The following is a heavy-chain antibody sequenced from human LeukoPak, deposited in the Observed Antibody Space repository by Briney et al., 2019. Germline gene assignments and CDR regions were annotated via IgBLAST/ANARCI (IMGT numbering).Heavy chain of an antibody. CDR2: IYLSGST. CDR3: ARHWYSSSWYLDY. J-gene: IGHJ4*02. CDR1: GYSISSGYY. Sequence: PSETLSLTCAVSGYSISSGYYWGWIRQPPGKGLDWIGSIYLSGSTYYNPSLKSRVSISVDTSKNQFSLKLSSVTAADTAVYYCARHWYSSSWYLDYWGQGTLVTVSS. V-gene: IGHV4-38-2*01. D-gene: IGHD6-13*01.